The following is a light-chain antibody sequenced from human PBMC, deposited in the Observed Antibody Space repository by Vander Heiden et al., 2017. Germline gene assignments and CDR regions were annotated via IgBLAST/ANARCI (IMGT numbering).Light chain of an antibody. CDR1: QDINNW. CDR3: QQANSFPLT. CDR2: DTS. Sequence: DLQMTQSPSSVSASVGDRVTITCRASQDINNWLAWYQQKPGKAPKLLIFDTSNLESGVPSRFSGSGSGTDFTLTISSLQPEDYATYYCQQANSFPLTFGPGTKVDIK. V-gene: IGKV1-12*01. J-gene: IGKJ3*01.